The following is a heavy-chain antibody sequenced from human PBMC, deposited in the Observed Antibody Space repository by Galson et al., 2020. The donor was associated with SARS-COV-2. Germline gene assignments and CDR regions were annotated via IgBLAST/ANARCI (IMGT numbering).Heavy chain of an antibody. V-gene: IGHV3-48*04. J-gene: IGHJ4*02. CDR3: ARGGDNWQNSFDY. D-gene: IGHD1-1*01. Sequence: LRLSCAASGFTFSTYNMNWVRQAPGKGLEWVSHITSGGTVHYADSVKGRFTISRDNAKNSLYLQMNNLRADDTAVYYCARGGDNWQNSFDYWGQGALVTVSS. CDR1: GFTFSTYN. CDR2: ITSGGTV.